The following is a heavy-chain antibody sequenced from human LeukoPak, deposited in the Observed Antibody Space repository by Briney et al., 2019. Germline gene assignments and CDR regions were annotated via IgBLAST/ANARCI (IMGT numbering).Heavy chain of an antibody. J-gene: IGHJ4*02. D-gene: IGHD3-10*01. CDR3: ARAWRGIDY. V-gene: IGHV3-48*02. CDR1: GFTFNTYS. CDR2: ISSSSSTI. Sequence: PGKSLRLSCAASGFTFNTYSMHWVRQAPGKGLEWVSYISSSSSTIYYADSVKGRFTISRDNAKNSVYLQMNSLRDEDTAVYYCARAWRGIDYWGQGTLVTVSS.